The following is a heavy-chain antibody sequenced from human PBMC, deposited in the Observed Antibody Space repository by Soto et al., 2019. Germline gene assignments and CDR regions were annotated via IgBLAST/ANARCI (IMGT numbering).Heavy chain of an antibody. D-gene: IGHD2-15*01. Sequence: QVQLVQSGAEVKKPGASVKVSCKASGYTFTGYYMHWVRQAPGQGLEWMGWINPNSGGTNYAQKFQGWVTMTRDTSISTAYMELSRLRSDDTAVYYCARGGTNCSGGSCRIYYYYMDVWGKGTTVTVSS. CDR3: ARGGTNCSGGSCRIYYYYMDV. CDR1: GYTFTGYY. J-gene: IGHJ6*03. V-gene: IGHV1-2*04. CDR2: INPNSGGT.